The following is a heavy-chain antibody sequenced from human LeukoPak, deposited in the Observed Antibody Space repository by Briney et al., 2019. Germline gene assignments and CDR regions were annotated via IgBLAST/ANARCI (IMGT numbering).Heavy chain of an antibody. CDR3: AAQDVAAKSYYY. V-gene: IGHV4-61*02. CDR1: GGSISSGGYY. CDR2: VYSSGST. D-gene: IGHD6-13*01. J-gene: IGHJ4*02. Sequence: SQTLSLTCTVSGGSISSGGYYWSWIRQPAGKGLEWIGRVYSSGSTNYNPSLKSRVTISVDTSKNQFSLKLSSATAADTAVYYCAAQDVAAKSYYYWGQGTLVTVSS.